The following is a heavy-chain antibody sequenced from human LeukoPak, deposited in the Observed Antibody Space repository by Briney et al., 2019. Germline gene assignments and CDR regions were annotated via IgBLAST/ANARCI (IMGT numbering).Heavy chain of an antibody. J-gene: IGHJ4*02. D-gene: IGHD4/OR15-4a*01. CDR1: GFSFSAYG. CDR3: ARDTLGEGEDANYAVYYFDY. V-gene: IGHV3-48*04. CDR2: ISSSSSSI. Sequence: GSLRLSCATSGFSFSAYGMDWVRQAPGKGLEWISHISSSSSSIHYADSVKGRITISRDNAKNSLDLQMNSLRAEDTAVYYCARDTLGEGEDANYAVYYFDYWGQGSVVTVSS.